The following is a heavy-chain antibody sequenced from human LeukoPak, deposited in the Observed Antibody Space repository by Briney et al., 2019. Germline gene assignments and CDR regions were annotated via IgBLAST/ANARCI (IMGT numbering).Heavy chain of an antibody. Sequence: ASVKVSCKPSGDTFSSYAISWVRQAPGQGFEWMGGILPLFGTTIYAQKFQGRVTITTDGFTNIVYMEVSSLRSEDTAVYYCAREPLEYSSSSAGRHFDYWGQGTLVTVSS. J-gene: IGHJ4*02. CDR2: ILPLFGTT. V-gene: IGHV1-69*05. D-gene: IGHD6-6*01. CDR3: AREPLEYSSSSAGRHFDY. CDR1: GDTFSSYA.